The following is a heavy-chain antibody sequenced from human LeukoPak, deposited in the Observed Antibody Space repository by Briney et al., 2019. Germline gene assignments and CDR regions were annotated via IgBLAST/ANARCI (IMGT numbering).Heavy chain of an antibody. CDR3: AKNVLLWFGELSTNNWFDP. CDR1: DGSISSSSYY. Sequence: TSETLSLTCTVSDGSISSSSYYWGWIRQPPGKGLEWIGSIYYSGSTYYNPSLKSRVTISVDTSKNQFSLKLSSVTAADTAVYYCAKNVLLWFGELSTNNWFDPWGQGTLVTVSS. CDR2: IYYSGST. D-gene: IGHD3-10*01. V-gene: IGHV4-39*01. J-gene: IGHJ5*02.